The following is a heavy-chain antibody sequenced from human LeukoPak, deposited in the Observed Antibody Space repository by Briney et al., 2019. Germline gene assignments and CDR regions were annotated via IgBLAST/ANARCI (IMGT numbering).Heavy chain of an antibody. J-gene: IGHJ4*02. V-gene: IGHV3-33*01. CDR2: IWYEGSNK. CDR1: GFTFSYYG. Sequence: PGRSLRLSCAASGFTFSYYGMHWVRQAPGKGLEWVAVIWYEGSNKYYADSVKGRFTLSRNNSKNALYLQMNSLRAEDTAVYYCARANMTSLTFDSWGQGMLVT. CDR3: ARANMTSLTFDS. D-gene: IGHD2/OR15-2a*01.